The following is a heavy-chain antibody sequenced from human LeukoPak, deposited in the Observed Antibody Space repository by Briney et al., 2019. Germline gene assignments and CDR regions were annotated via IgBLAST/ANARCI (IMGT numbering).Heavy chain of an antibody. Sequence: GGSLRLSCAASGFTFSSYSMNWVRQAPGKGLEWGSYISGSSSTIYFADSVKGRFTISRDNGKNTLYLQMNSLRAEDTAVYYCARGSTYYDSSGQVPFDYWGQGTLVTVSS. CDR1: GFTFSSYS. CDR2: ISGSSSTI. J-gene: IGHJ4*02. V-gene: IGHV3-48*01. CDR3: ARGSTYYDSSGQVPFDY. D-gene: IGHD3-22*01.